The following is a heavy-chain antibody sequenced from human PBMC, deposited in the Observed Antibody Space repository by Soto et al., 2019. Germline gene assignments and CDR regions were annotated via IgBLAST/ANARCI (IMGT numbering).Heavy chain of an antibody. D-gene: IGHD1-26*01. V-gene: IGHV2-5*02. CDR3: EHADYYAQLTFDH. CDR1: VVSLSTYHMG. CDR2: LYWDDDK. J-gene: IGHJ4*02. Sequence: QITVKESGPTLVRPAQTLTLTCDFPVVSLSTYHMGVAWIRQPPGKALEWLALLYWDDDKRYSTSLKDKLAISKDSSRNQAVRKITNIEPGDSATYFCEHADYYAQLTFDHLGPGPMVTLTS.